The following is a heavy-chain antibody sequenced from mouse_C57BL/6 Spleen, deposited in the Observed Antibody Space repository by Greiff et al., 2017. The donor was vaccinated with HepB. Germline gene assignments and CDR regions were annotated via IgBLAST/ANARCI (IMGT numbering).Heavy chain of an antibody. J-gene: IGHJ3*01. CDR2: ISDGGSYT. CDR1: GFTFSSYA. Sequence: EVKLMESGGGLVKPGGSLKLSCAASGFTFSSYAMSWVRQTPEKRLEWVATISDGGSYTYYPDNVKGRFTISRDNAKNNLYLQMSHLKSEDTAMYDCARLYDGSSWFAYWGQGTLVTVSA. CDR3: ARLYDGSSWFAY. D-gene: IGHD2-3*01. V-gene: IGHV5-4*03.